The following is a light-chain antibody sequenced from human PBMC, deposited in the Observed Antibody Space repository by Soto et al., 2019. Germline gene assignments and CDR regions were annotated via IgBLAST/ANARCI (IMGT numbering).Light chain of an antibody. CDR3: QQLNSYPLT. V-gene: IGKV1-5*01. CDR2: ESS. Sequence: EIPMTQSASSLSACVGDGVNMXCRASQSVSGGFVWYQQTPGKAPKLLIVESSSLERVGPSRFSCSGSGTEFTLTISSRQPEDFATYYGQQLNSYPLTFGGGTKVDIK. CDR1: QSVSGG. J-gene: IGKJ4*01.